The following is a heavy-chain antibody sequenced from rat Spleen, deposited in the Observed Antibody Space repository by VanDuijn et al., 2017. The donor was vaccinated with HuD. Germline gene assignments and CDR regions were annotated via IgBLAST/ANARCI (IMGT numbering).Heavy chain of an antibody. V-gene: IGHV5-25*01. CDR3: ARHDPHTYYGYNYGYFDY. Sequence: EVQLVESGGGLVQPGRSMKLSCAALGFTFSNYYMAWVRQAPTKGLEWVASISTGGGNTYYRDSVNGRFTISRDNAKSTLYLQRNSLRSEDTATYYCARHDPHTYYGYNYGYFDYWGQGVMVTVSS. J-gene: IGHJ2*01. CDR1: GFTFSNYY. D-gene: IGHD1-9*01. CDR2: ISTGGGNT.